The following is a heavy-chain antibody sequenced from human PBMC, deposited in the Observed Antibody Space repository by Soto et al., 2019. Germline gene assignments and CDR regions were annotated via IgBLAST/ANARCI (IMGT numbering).Heavy chain of an antibody. CDR1: GEALGSGQSY. V-gene: IGHV4-61*01. D-gene: IGHD3-10*01. CDR2: TSVTGAT. J-gene: IGHJ6*02. CDR3: ARGRSDSAGSSFGRRMDV. Sequence: QVQLQESGPGLVKSSETLSLICFVSGEALGSGQSYWNWIRQAPGKGLEWIGHTSVTGATKYSASLKSRVTMSVDTSKSQISLTLTSVTAADSATYFCARGRSDSAGSSFGRRMDVWGQGTTVTVSS.